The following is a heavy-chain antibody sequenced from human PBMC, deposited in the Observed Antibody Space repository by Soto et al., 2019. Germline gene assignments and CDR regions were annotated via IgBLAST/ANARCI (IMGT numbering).Heavy chain of an antibody. CDR3: ASDCSSTSCPKNYYYGMDV. J-gene: IGHJ6*02. V-gene: IGHV3-33*01. Sequence: PGGSLRLSCAASGFTFSSYGMHWVRQAPGKGLEWVAVIWYDGSNKYYADSLKGRFTISRDNSKNTLYLQMNSLRAEDTAVYYCASDCSSTSCPKNYYYGMDVWGQGTTVTVSS. D-gene: IGHD2-2*01. CDR1: GFTFSSYG. CDR2: IWYDGSNK.